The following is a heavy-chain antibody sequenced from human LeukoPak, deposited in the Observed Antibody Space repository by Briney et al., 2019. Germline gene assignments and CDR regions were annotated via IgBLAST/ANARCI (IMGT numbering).Heavy chain of an antibody. J-gene: IGHJ4*02. V-gene: IGHV1-69*13. Sequence: ASVKVSCKASGGTFTSYAISWVRQAPGQGLEWMGGIIPIFGTANYAQKFQGRVTSTADESTSTAYMELSSLGSEDTAVYYCARLSSRDGYNYPIDYWGQGTLVTVSS. CDR2: IIPIFGTA. D-gene: IGHD5-24*01. CDR3: ARLSSRDGYNYPIDY. CDR1: GGTFTSYA.